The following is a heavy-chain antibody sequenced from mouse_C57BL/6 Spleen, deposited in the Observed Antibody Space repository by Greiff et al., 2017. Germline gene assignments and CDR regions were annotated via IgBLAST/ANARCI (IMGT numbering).Heavy chain of an antibody. CDR2: ISYDGSN. CDR1: GYSITSGYY. D-gene: IGHD2-4*01. V-gene: IGHV3-6*01. Sequence: EVKLQESGPGLVKPSQSLSLTCSVTGYSITSGYYWNWIRQFPGNKLEWMGYISYDGSNNYNPSLKNRISITRDTSKNQFFLKLNSVTTEDTATYYCARDRDDYDAWFAYWGQGTLDTVSA. CDR3: ARDRDDYDAWFAY. J-gene: IGHJ3*01.